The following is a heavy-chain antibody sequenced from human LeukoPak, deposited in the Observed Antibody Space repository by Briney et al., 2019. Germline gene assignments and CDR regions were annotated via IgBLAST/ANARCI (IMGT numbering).Heavy chain of an antibody. CDR3: ARSGGEQWLGNWFGP. Sequence: SQTLSLTCAISGDSVSGNSVAWNWIRQSPSRGLEWLGRAYYRSKWYYDYAVSVQGRITINPDTSKNQFSLQLNSVTPEDTAVYYCARSGGEQWLGNWFGPWGQGTLVTVSS. J-gene: IGHJ5*02. CDR1: GDSVSGNSVA. D-gene: IGHD6-19*01. V-gene: IGHV6-1*01. CDR2: AYYRSKWYY.